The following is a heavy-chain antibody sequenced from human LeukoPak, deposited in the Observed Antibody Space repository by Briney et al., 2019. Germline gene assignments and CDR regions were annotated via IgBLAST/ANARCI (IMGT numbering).Heavy chain of an antibody. CDR2: IYHSGST. CDR3: AREVGYYGSGSSSRPVDY. D-gene: IGHD3-10*01. Sequence: TSETLSLTCTVSGYSISSGYYWGWIRQPPGKGLEWIGSIYHSGSTYYNPSLKSRVTISVDTSKNQFSLKLSSVTAADTAVYYCAREVGYYGSGSSSRPVDYWGQGTLVAVSS. V-gene: IGHV4-38-2*02. J-gene: IGHJ4*02. CDR1: GYSISSGYY.